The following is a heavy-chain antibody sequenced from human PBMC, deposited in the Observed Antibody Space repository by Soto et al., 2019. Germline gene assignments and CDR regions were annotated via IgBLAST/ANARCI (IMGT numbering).Heavy chain of an antibody. Sequence: PGESLKISCKGSGYSFTSYWIGWVRQRPGKGLEWMGIIYPGDFDTRYGPSFQGQVTISANKSISTAYLQWSSLKASDTAMYYCARYDYGDRGRYYFDYWGQGALVTVSS. CDR3: ARYDYGDRGRYYFDY. V-gene: IGHV5-51*01. CDR2: IYPGDFDT. D-gene: IGHD4-17*01. CDR1: GYSFTSYW. J-gene: IGHJ4*02.